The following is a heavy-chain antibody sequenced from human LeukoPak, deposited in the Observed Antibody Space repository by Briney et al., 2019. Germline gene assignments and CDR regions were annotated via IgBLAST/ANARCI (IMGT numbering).Heavy chain of an antibody. Sequence: ASVKVSCKAPGYTFTAYGISWVRQAPGQGLEWMGWINGYNGNTKYVQKFQGRVTMTTDTPTSTVYMELRSLRSDDTAVYYCARDHWSGSGFRLYGMDVWGKGTTVTVSS. CDR2: INGYNGNT. CDR3: ARDHWSGSGFRLYGMDV. CDR1: GYTFTAYG. D-gene: IGHD3-10*01. J-gene: IGHJ6*04. V-gene: IGHV1-18*04.